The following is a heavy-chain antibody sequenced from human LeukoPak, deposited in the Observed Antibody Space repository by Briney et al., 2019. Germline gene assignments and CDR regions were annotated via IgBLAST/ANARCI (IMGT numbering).Heavy chain of an antibody. D-gene: IGHD6-13*01. CDR2: ISGSGGNT. CDR3: ANDFYSSSWLGAFDI. Sequence: GGSLRLSCAASGFTFSSYAMSWVRQAPGKGLEWVSSISGSGGNTYYADSVKGRFTISRDNSKNTLYLQMNSLRVEATDVYYCANDFYSSSWLGAFDIWGQGKMVTVSS. J-gene: IGHJ3*02. V-gene: IGHV3-23*01. CDR1: GFTFSSYA.